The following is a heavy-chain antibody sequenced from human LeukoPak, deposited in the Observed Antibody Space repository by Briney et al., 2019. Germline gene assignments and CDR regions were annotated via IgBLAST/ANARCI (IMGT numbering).Heavy chain of an antibody. D-gene: IGHD5-24*01. CDR3: ARGDDYNRRSFDY. CDR1: VFTFNDHY. J-gene: IGHJ4*02. Sequence: GGSLRLSCAASVFTFNDHYMDWVRQAPGKGLEWVGRTRNKANSFTTEYAASVRGRFTISRDDSKISLYLQMNSLKTEDTAVYYCARGDDYNRRSFDYWGQGTLVTVSS. V-gene: IGHV3-72*01. CDR2: TRNKANSFTT.